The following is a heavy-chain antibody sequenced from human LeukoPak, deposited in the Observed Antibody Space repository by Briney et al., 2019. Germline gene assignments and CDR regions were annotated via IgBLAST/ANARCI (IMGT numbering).Heavy chain of an antibody. Sequence: ASVKVSCKASGYTFTSCAMNWVRQAPGQGIEWMGWINTNTGNPTYAQGFTGRFVFSLDASVSTAYLQISSLKAEDSAVYYCAKNGLGAVVKTDWGQGTLVTVSS. J-gene: IGHJ4*02. D-gene: IGHD3-22*01. CDR3: AKNGLGAVVKTD. CDR2: INTNTGNP. V-gene: IGHV7-4-1*02. CDR1: GYTFTSCA.